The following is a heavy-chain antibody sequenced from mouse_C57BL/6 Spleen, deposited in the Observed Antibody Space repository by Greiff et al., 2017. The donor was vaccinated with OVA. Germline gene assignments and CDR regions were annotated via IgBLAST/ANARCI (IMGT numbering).Heavy chain of an antibody. Sequence: EVQGVESGPGMVKPSQSLSLTCTVTGYSITSGYDWHWIRHFPGNKLEWMGYISYSGSTNYNPSLKSRISITHDTSKNHFFLKLNSVTTEDTATYYCARGDYDGYFDYWGQGTTLTVSS. D-gene: IGHD2-3*01. CDR3: ARGDYDGYFDY. J-gene: IGHJ2*01. CDR2: ISYSGST. CDR1: GYSITSGYD. V-gene: IGHV3-1*01.